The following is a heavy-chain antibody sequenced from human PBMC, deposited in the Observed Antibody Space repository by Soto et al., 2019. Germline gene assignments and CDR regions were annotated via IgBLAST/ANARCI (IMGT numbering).Heavy chain of an antibody. CDR1: GFSFSSYA. Sequence: QVQLVESGGGVVQPGRSLRLSCAASGFSFSSYAMHWVRQAPGKGLEWVAGISSDGSNKFYADSVKGRFTISRDNSKSTLYLQMNSLRAEDTAVYYCVRGLSSSWYYGVEVWGQGTAVTVSS. D-gene: IGHD6-13*01. V-gene: IGHV3-30-3*01. CDR3: VRGLSSSWYYGVEV. CDR2: ISSDGSNK. J-gene: IGHJ6*02.